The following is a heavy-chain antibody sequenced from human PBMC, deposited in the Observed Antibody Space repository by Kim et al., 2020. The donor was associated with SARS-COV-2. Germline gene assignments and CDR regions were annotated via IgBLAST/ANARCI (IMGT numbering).Heavy chain of an antibody. CDR2: IRNKANGYAT. V-gene: IGHV3-73*01. Sequence: GGSLRLSCAASGFTFSGSAMHWVRQASGKGLEWVGRIRNKANGYATAYAASVKGRFTISRDDSKNTAYLQMNSLKTEDTSVYYCTRVNPIAGAWYDAFAIWGQGTMVTVSS. CDR1: GFTFSGSA. CDR3: TRVNPIAGAWYDAFAI. J-gene: IGHJ3*02. D-gene: IGHD6-19*01.